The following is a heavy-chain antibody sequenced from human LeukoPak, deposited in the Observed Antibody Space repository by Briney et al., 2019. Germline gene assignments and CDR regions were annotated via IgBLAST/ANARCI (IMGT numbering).Heavy chain of an antibody. Sequence: ASVKVSCKASGYTFTGYYMHWVRQAPGQELEWMGWLNPHNGDTNYVQKFQGRVTMTRDTSISTAFMELSSLRSDDTAVYYCARVDQRISFYFDYWGQGTLITVSS. D-gene: IGHD3-16*02. CDR2: LNPHNGDT. CDR3: ARVDQRISFYFDY. CDR1: GYTFTGYY. V-gene: IGHV1-2*02. J-gene: IGHJ4*02.